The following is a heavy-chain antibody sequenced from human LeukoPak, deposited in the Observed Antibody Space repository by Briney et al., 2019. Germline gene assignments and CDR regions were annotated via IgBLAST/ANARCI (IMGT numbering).Heavy chain of an antibody. D-gene: IGHD6-13*01. CDR1: GGSISSYF. J-gene: IGHJ6*02. CDR3: ARDMTRAVPIPGTYYYAYAMDV. Sequence: SETLALTCTVSGGSISSYFWNWIRQSPGKGLEWVGYVYYRGSTNYNPSLKSRVTISVDTSKNQFSLELSSVTAADTAVYYCARDMTRAVPIPGTYYYAYAMDVWGQGTTVTVSS. CDR2: VYYRGST. V-gene: IGHV4-59*01.